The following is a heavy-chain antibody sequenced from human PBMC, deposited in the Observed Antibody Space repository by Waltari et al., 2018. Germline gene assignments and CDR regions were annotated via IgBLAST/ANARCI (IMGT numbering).Heavy chain of an antibody. CDR2: TIPILGIA. CDR3: AGGGGDGYNPLFR. CDR1: GGTFSSYA. D-gene: IGHD5-12*01. V-gene: IGHV1-69*04. J-gene: IGHJ4*02. Sequence: QVQLVQSGAEVKKPGSSVKVSCKASGGTFSSYAISWVRQAPGQGLEWMGGTIPILGIANSAQKVQGRVTTTADESTSTAYMELGSLGSEDTAVYYGAGGGGDGYNPLFRWGQGTLVTVSS.